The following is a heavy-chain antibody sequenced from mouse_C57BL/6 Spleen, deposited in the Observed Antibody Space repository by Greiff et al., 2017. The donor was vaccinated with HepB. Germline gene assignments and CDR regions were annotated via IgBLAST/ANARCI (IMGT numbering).Heavy chain of an antibody. CDR2: ISSGGSYT. CDR3: ARAYGSSTMDY. J-gene: IGHJ4*01. D-gene: IGHD1-1*01. CDR1: GFTFSSYG. Sequence: EVQLQESGGDLVKPGGSLKLSCAASGFTFSSYGMSWVRQTPDKRLEWVATISSGGSYTYYPDSVKGRFTISRDNAKNTLYLQMSSLKSEDTAMYYCARAYGSSTMDYWGQGTSVTVSS. V-gene: IGHV5-6*01.